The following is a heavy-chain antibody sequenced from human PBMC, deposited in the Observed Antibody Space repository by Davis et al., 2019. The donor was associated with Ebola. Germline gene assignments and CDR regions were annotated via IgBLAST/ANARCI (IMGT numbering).Heavy chain of an antibody. Sequence: GESLKISCAASGFTFDDYAMHWVRQAPGKGLEWVSLISGDGGNTYYADSVKGRFTISRDNSKNTLYLQMNSLRAEDTAVYYCAKDRVWFGELLYYYYYGMDVWGQGTTVTVSS. J-gene: IGHJ6*02. D-gene: IGHD3-10*01. CDR2: ISGDGGNT. V-gene: IGHV3-43*02. CDR1: GFTFDDYA. CDR3: AKDRVWFGELLYYYYYGMDV.